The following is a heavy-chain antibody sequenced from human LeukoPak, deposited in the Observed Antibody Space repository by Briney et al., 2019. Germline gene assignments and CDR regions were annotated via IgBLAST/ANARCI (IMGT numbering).Heavy chain of an antibody. Sequence: GSLRLSCAASGFTFNSYAMTWVRQGAGRGLEWVSTISGTSGTASYADSVEGRFSISRDDSKNTVYLQMTSLRVEDTAVYFCARVQPDNNDEYNWFDPWGQGTQVTVPS. CDR1: GFTFNSYA. CDR3: ARVQPDNNDEYNWFDP. CDR2: ISGTSGTA. V-gene: IGHV3-23*01. J-gene: IGHJ5*02. D-gene: IGHD1-1*01.